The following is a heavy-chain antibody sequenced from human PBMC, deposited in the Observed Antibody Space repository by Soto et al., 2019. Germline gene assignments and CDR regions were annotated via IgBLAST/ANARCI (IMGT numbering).Heavy chain of an antibody. CDR2: ISGNGGTA. D-gene: IGHD2-15*01. V-gene: IGHV3-23*01. Sequence: EVQLLESGGGLVQPGGSLRLSCVASGFTFSVYGMTWVRQGPGKGLEWVSLISGNGGTAYYADSVEGRFTISRDNSKNTLYLQMNSLRAEDTAVYYCAKNPEEIVPGGADYWGQGTLVTVSS. J-gene: IGHJ4*02. CDR3: AKNPEEIVPGGADY. CDR1: GFTFSVYG.